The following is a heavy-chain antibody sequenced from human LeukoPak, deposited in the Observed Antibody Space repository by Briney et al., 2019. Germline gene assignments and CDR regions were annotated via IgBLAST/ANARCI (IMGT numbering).Heavy chain of an antibody. Sequence: PGGTLRLSCAASGFTFSNYAMGWVRHAPGKGLEWVSTINDSGGRTHYEDSVKSRFTISRDNSKNTLYLQMKSLRAEDTAVYYCDGADYWGQGTLVTVSS. CDR2: INDSGGRT. CDR3: DGADY. V-gene: IGHV3-23*01. CDR1: GFTFSNYA. J-gene: IGHJ4*02.